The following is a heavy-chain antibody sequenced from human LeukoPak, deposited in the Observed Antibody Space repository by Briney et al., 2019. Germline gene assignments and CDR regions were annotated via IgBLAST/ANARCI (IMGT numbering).Heavy chain of an antibody. D-gene: IGHD4-17*01. Sequence: ASVKVSCKASGYTFTGYYMHWVRQAPGQGLEWMGWINPNSGGTNYAQKFQGGVTTTRDTSISTAYMELSRLRSDDTAVYYCARVPYGDSNWFDPWGQGTLVTVSS. CDR3: ARVPYGDSNWFDP. V-gene: IGHV1-2*02. CDR2: INPNSGGT. J-gene: IGHJ5*02. CDR1: GYTFTGYY.